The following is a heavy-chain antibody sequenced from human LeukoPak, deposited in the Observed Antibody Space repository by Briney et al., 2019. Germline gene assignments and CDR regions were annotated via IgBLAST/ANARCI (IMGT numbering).Heavy chain of an antibody. CDR1: GYSFTDYW. V-gene: IGHV5-51*01. D-gene: IGHD6-19*01. Sequence: GESLKISCKGSGYSFTDYWIGWVRQMPGKGLEWMGVIYPGDSDTRYSPPFQGQVPISAVNSISTTYLQWSSLTASDTAMYYCARVVGEYNSAWMDVWGKGTTVTVSS. CDR2: IYPGDSDT. J-gene: IGHJ6*04. CDR3: ARVVGEYNSAWMDV.